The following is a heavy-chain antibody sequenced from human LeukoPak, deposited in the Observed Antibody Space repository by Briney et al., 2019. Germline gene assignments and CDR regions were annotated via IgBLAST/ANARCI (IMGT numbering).Heavy chain of an antibody. J-gene: IGHJ3*02. CDR2: INHSAST. V-gene: IGHV4-34*01. CDR1: GGPFRGDS. D-gene: IGHD6-13*01. CDR3: RTEGLAATGTQWHAVDI. Sequence: SETLSLTCAVYGGPFRGDSWSWIRQPPGEGLEWIGEINHSASTNYNPSLKSRVTISVDTSKNQFSLNLTSVTAADTAVYYCRTEGLAATGTQWHAVDIWGQGAMVTVSS.